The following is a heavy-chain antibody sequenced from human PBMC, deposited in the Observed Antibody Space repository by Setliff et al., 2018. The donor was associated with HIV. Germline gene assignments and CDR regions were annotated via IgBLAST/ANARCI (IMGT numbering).Heavy chain of an antibody. CDR2: IYTSGST. CDR3: ASGGPLGWVRGVSNWFDP. J-gene: IGHJ5*02. Sequence: SETLSLTCTVSGGSISSYYWSWIRQPAGKGLEWIGRIYTSGSTNYNPSLKSRVTMSVDTSKNQFSLKLSSVAAADTAVYYCASGGPLGWVRGVSNWFDPWGQGTLVTVSS. D-gene: IGHD3-10*01. V-gene: IGHV4-4*07. CDR1: GGSISSYY.